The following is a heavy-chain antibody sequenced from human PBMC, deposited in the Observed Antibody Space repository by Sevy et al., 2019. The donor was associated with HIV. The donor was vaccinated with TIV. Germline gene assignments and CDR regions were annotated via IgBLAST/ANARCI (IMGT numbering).Heavy chain of an antibody. D-gene: IGHD2-2*01. CDR1: DGSFSGYY. V-gene: IGHV4-34*10. J-gene: IGHJ5*02. Sequence: SETLSLTCAVHDGSFSGYYWNWIRQLPGKGLEWIGEINESGITYYNPSLKSRITISVDTSKKQFSLKLNSLTAADTAVYFCARSLPVVVVPGAPSWFDPWGQGTLVTVSS. CDR3: ARSLPVVVVPGAPSWFDP. CDR2: INESGIT.